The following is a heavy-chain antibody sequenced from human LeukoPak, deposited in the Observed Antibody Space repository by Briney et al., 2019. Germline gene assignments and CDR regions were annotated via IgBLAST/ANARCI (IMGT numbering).Heavy chain of an antibody. CDR3: ARTWIPVAFDY. J-gene: IGHJ4*02. D-gene: IGHD5-18*01. CDR2: IYYIGST. Sequence: SETLSLTCAVYGGSFSGYYWSWIRQPPAKGLEWIGRIYYIGSTYYNPSLKSRVTISVDTSKTQFSLKLSSVTAADTAVYYCARTWIPVAFDYWGQGTLVTVSS. V-gene: IGHV4-34*01. CDR1: GGSFSGYY.